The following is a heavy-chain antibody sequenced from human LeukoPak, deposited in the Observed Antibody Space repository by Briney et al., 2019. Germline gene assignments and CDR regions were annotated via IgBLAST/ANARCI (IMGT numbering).Heavy chain of an antibody. CDR2: VYSGGHT. J-gene: IGHJ4*02. Sequence: GGSLRLSCAASGLIVSNNYMSWVRQAPGKGLEWVSIVYSGGHTYYADSVKGRFTISRDNSQNTLYLQMNSLRAEDTAVYYCAKDRVAVADTCYFDYWGQGTLVTVSS. CDR1: GLIVSNNY. D-gene: IGHD6-19*01. V-gene: IGHV3-53*01. CDR3: AKDRVAVADTCYFDY.